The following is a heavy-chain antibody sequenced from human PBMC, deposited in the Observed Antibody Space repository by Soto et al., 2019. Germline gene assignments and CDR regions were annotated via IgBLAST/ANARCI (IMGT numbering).Heavy chain of an antibody. CDR2: IYWSGDE. CDR1: GFSLSTSGVG. CDR3: ARGIATLPVFAFDI. V-gene: IGHV2-5*01. Sequence: QGTLKESGPTLVKPTQTLTLTCSFSGFSLSTSGVGVGWIRQSPGKALEWLALIYWSGDEHYRPSLKSRLSITKDTSEHHVVLIMTDMDPVDTATYYCARGIATLPVFAFDIWGQGTMVTVSS. J-gene: IGHJ3*02. D-gene: IGHD6-6*01.